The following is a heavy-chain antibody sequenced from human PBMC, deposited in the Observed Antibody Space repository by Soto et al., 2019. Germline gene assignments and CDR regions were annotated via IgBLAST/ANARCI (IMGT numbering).Heavy chain of an antibody. J-gene: IGHJ4*02. V-gene: IGHV1-2*06. CDR2: INPNNGDT. Sequence: ASVKVSCKTSGCFFTSHYIHWVRLAPGRGLEWVGRINPNNGDTNSPQKFQGRVTLTSDTSISTAYMEMRGLTSDDTALYYCAREITYGGGSFSLGLWGQGTLVTVSS. CDR1: GCFFTSHY. CDR3: AREITYGGGSFSLGL. D-gene: IGHD3-10*01.